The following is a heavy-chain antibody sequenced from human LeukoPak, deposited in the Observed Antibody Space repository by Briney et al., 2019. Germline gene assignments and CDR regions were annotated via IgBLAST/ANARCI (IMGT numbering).Heavy chain of an antibody. CDR1: GFTFSTYG. CDR2: ISGAGGST. Sequence: GGSLRLSCAASGFTFSTYGMSWVRQAPGKGLEWVSAISGAGGSTYYADSQKGRFTISGDNSKNTLYLQMNSLRVEDTAIYYCAKRVAYSSGYYWDYWGQGTLVTVSS. J-gene: IGHJ4*02. D-gene: IGHD6-19*01. CDR3: AKRVAYSSGYYWDY. V-gene: IGHV3-23*01.